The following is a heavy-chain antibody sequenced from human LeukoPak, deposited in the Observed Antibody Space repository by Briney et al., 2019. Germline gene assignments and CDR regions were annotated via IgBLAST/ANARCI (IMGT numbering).Heavy chain of an antibody. CDR3: ATGYSGSYYPAEYFQH. J-gene: IGHJ1*01. V-gene: IGHV1-24*01. CDR1: GYTLTELS. D-gene: IGHD1-26*01. CDR2: FDPEDGET. Sequence: ASVKVSCKVSGYTLTELSMHWVRQAPGKGLEWMGGFDPEDGETINAQKFQGRVTMTEDTSTDTAYMELSSLRSEDTAVYYCATGYSGSYYPAEYFQHWGQGTLVTVSS.